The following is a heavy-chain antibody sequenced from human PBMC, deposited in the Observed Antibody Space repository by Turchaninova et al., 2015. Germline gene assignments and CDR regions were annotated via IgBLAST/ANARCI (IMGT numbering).Heavy chain of an antibody. V-gene: IGHV3-53*01. CDR1: EFTGRGND. CDR2: IFAGGRT. D-gene: IGHD6-13*01. J-gene: IGHJ4*02. CDR3: VKNVDISSWYYFDH. Sequence: EVQLVDAGGDLIQPGGSLVLACSASEFTGRGNDMSWVRQGPGKGLEGVSVIFAGGRTYYADSVKGRFTVSRDNSKNTVSLQMNSLRAEDTAVYYCVKNVDISSWYYFDHWGQGTLVTVSS.